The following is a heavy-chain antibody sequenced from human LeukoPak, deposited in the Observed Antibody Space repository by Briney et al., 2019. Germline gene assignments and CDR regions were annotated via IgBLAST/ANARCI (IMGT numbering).Heavy chain of an antibody. CDR3: AKDETISGVNYFYY. V-gene: IGHV3-30*02. D-gene: IGHD3-3*01. Sequence: PGGSLRLSCAASGFTFGSYGMHWVRQAPGKGQEWVAFIRYDGSNKYYADSVKGRFTISRDNSKNTLFLQMNSLRAEDTAVYYCAKDETISGVNYFYYWGQGTLVTVSS. J-gene: IGHJ4*02. CDR1: GFTFGSYG. CDR2: IRYDGSNK.